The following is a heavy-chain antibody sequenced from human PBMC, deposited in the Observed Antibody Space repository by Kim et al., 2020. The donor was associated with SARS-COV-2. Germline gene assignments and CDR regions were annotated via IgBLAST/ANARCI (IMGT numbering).Heavy chain of an antibody. CDR3: AREGDFWSGPSYYYYYMDV. J-gene: IGHJ6*03. D-gene: IGHD3-3*01. V-gene: IGHV7-4-1*02. Sequence: ASVKVSCKASGYTFTSYAMNWVRQAPGQGLEWMGWINTNTGNPTYAQGFTGRFVFSLDTSVSTAYLQISSLKAEDTAVYYCAREGDFWSGPSYYYYYMDVWGKGTTVTVSS. CDR1: GYTFTSYA. CDR2: INTNTGNP.